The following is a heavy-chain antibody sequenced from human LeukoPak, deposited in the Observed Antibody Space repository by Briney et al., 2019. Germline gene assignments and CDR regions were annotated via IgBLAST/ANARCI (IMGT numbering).Heavy chain of an antibody. CDR3: VRDLGGRSGH. V-gene: IGHV3-74*01. J-gene: IGHJ4*02. CDR2: INSDGNNT. Sequence: PGGSLRLSCAASGFTFSSYWMHWVRQAPGKGLVWVSRINSDGNNTRSADSVKGRFTISRDNAKNTLYLQMNSLRAEDTAVYYCVRDLGGRSGHWGQGTLVTVSS. D-gene: IGHD1-26*01. CDR1: GFTFSSYW.